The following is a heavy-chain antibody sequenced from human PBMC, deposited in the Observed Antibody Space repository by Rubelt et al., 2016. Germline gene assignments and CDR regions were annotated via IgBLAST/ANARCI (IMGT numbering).Heavy chain of an antibody. CDR3: AADSLEAYCGGYCLAV. Sequence: GASVKVSCKASGYTFTMYVIHWVRRAPGQSLEWMALINAGLGYTKYSQEFQGRVTITRDTSASTAYMELSSLRSEDTAVYYCAADSLEAYCGGYCLAVWGQGTTVTVSS. D-gene: IGHD2-21*02. CDR2: INAGLGYT. V-gene: IGHV1-3*03. CDR1: GYTFTMYV. J-gene: IGHJ6*02.